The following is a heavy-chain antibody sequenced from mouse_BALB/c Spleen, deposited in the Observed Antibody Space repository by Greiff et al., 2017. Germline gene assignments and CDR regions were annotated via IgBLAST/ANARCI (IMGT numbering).Heavy chain of an antibody. D-gene: IGHD1-1*01. V-gene: IGHV1-7*01. CDR2: INPSTGYT. CDR1: GYTFTSYW. CDR3: ARDYGSSYKFDY. Sequence: QVQLKQSGAELAKPGASVKMSCKASGYTFTSYWMHWVKQRPGQGLEWIGYINPSTGYTEYNQKFKDKATLTADKSSSTAYMQLSSLTSEDSAVYYCARDYGSSYKFDYWGQGTTLTVSS. J-gene: IGHJ2*01.